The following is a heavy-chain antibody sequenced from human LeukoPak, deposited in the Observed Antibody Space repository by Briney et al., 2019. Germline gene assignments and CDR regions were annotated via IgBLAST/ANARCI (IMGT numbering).Heavy chain of an antibody. J-gene: IGHJ3*01. CDR2: SSSGGSNP. D-gene: IGHD4-17*01. CDR1: GFTFSKYA. Sequence: GGSLRLSCAASGFTFSKYALVWVRQAPGKGLEWVSASSSGGSNPLYADAVKGRFTISRDNSKNTLYLQMNSLRAEGTAVYYCGRDPNGDYVGAFEFWGRGTMVIVSS. V-gene: IGHV3-23*01. CDR3: GRDPNGDYVGAFEF.